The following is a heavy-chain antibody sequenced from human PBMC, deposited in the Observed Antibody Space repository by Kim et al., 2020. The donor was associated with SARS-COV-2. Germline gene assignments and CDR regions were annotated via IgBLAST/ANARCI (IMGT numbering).Heavy chain of an antibody. CDR1: GGSISSGGYY. D-gene: IGHD2-15*01. CDR3: ASRSRCSGGSCYSAPVAY. V-gene: IGHV4-31*03. CDR2: IYYSGST. J-gene: IGHJ4*02. Sequence: SETLSLTCTVSGGSISSGGYYWSWIRQHPGKGLEWIGYIYYSGSTYYNPSLKSRVTISVDTSKNQFSLKLSSVTAADTAVYYCASRSRCSGGSCYSAPVAYWGQGTLVTVSS.